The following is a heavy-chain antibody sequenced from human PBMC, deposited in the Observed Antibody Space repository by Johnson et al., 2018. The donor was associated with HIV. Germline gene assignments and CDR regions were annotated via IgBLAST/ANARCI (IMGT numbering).Heavy chain of an antibody. V-gene: IGHV3-30*02. CDR2: IRFDGTKK. CDR3: AKRAARGDAAVNI. D-gene: IGHD3-16*01. J-gene: IGHJ3*02. CDR1: GFTFSSYG. Sequence: QVKLVESGGGVVQPGGSLRLSCAASGFTFSSYGIHWVRQAPGKGLEWVTFIRFDGTKKYYADSVKGRFHISRDNSKNTGHLQISSLRPEDTAGYYCAKRAARGDAAVNIWGQGTMVTVSS.